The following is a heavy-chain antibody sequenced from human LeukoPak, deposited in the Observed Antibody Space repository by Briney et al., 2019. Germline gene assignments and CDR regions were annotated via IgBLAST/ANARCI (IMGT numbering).Heavy chain of an antibody. CDR3: ARDYYDSSGYTARDDAFDI. CDR2: IIPIFGTA. D-gene: IGHD3-22*01. V-gene: IGHV1-69*13. CDR1: GGTFSSCA. J-gene: IGHJ3*02. Sequence: SVKVSCKASGGTFSSCAISWVRQAPGQGLEWMGGIIPIFGTANYAQKFQGRVTITADESTSTAYMELSSLRSEDTAVYYCARDYYDSSGYTARDDAFDIWGQGTMVTVSS.